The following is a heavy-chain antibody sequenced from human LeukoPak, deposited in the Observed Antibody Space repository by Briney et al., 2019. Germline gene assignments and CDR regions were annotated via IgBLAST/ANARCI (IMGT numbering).Heavy chain of an antibody. CDR1: GFTFSSCW. CDR3: ARDKQLVRRPGWFDP. J-gene: IGHJ5*02. V-gene: IGHV3-7*01. Sequence: GGSLRLSCAASGFTFSSCWMSWVRQAPGKGLEWVANIKQDESEKYYVDSVKGRFTISRDNAKNSLYLQMNSLRAEDTAVYYCARDKQLVRRPGWFDPWGQGTLVTVSS. D-gene: IGHD6-13*01. CDR2: IKQDESEK.